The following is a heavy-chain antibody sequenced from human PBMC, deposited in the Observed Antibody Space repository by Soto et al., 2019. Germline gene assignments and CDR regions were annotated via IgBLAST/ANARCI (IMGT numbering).Heavy chain of an antibody. J-gene: IGHJ4*02. V-gene: IGHV4-59*02. CDR3: ATHPPYGPLDY. D-gene: IGHD4-17*01. Sequence: SETLSLTCTISGGSVSTYYWSWIRQPPGKELEWIGLTSYSGNTNYNPSLKSRVAIAVDTSKNQFSLTLSSVTAADTAVYYCATHPPYGPLDYWGQGTLVTVSS. CDR1: GGSVSTYY. CDR2: TSYSGNT.